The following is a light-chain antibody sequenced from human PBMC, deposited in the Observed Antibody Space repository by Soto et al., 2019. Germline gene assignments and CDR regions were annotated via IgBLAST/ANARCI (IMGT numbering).Light chain of an antibody. CDR3: QSYDSRLRGVE. J-gene: IGLJ3*02. CDR1: NSNIGTVYD. V-gene: IGLV1-40*01. CDR2: GDN. Sequence: QSVLTQPPSVSGAPGQRVTISCTGTNSNIGTVYDVSWYQHLPGTAPRLLVYGDNNRPSGVPDRFSASRSGTSASLAITGLQAEDEADYYCQSYDSRLRGVEFGGGTKLTVL.